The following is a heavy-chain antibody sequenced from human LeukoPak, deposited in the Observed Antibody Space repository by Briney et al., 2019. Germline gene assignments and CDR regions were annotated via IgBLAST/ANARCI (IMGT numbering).Heavy chain of an antibody. D-gene: IGHD1-26*01. CDR1: GGTFSRYA. CDR2: IIPIFGTA. CDR3: ATETLIVGAPTFDP. Sequence: SVKVSCKVSGGTFSRYAISWVRQAPGQGLEWMGGIIPIFGTANCAQKFQDRVTITADESTSTAYMELSSLRSEDTAVYYCATETLIVGAPTFDPWGQGTLVTVSS. J-gene: IGHJ5*02. V-gene: IGHV1-69*13.